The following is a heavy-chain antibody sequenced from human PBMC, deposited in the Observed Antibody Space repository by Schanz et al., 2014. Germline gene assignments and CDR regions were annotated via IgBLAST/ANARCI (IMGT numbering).Heavy chain of an antibody. D-gene: IGHD1-26*01. CDR1: GYTFTSYS. CDR2: ISPNSGDT. CDR3: ARFNSGSHSPPYYYYGMDV. V-gene: IGHV1-2*06. J-gene: IGHJ6*02. Sequence: QVQLVQSGAEVKKPGASVKVSCKASGYTFTSYSISWVRQAPGQGLEWMGRISPNSGDTHSAQKFQGRVTMTWDRSISTANMELSRLTSDDTAVYYCARFNSGSHSPPYYYYGMDVWGQGTTVTVSS.